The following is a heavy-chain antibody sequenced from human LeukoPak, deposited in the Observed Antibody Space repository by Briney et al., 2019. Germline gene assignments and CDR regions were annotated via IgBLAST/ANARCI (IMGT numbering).Heavy chain of an antibody. CDR3: ARTLVVVMYYGMDV. J-gene: IGHJ6*02. Sequence: GGSLRLSCAASGFTFSSYSMNWVRQAPGKGLEWVSYISSSSSTIYYADSVKGRFTISRDNSKNALYLQMNSLRAEDTAVYYCARTLVVVMYYGMDVWGQGTTVTVSS. D-gene: IGHD3-22*01. CDR1: GFTFSSYS. V-gene: IGHV3-48*01. CDR2: ISSSSSTI.